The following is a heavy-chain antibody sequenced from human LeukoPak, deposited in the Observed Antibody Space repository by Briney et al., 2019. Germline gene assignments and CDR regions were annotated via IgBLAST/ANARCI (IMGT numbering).Heavy chain of an antibody. D-gene: IGHD5-24*01. CDR3: ARDYKYGFDY. J-gene: IGHJ4*02. V-gene: IGHV3-48*01. CDR2: IGISSGNT. CDR1: GFSFGDYS. Sequence: GGSLRLSCAASGFSFGDYSMNWVRQAPGKGLEWISYIGISSGNTYYADSVKGRFTISGDKARDSLYLQMNSLRVEDTAVYYCARDYKYGFDYWGQGTLVTVSS.